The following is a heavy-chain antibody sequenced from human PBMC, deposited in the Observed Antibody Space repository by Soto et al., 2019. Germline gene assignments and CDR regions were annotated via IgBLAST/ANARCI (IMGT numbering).Heavy chain of an antibody. D-gene: IGHD4-17*01. V-gene: IGHV4-59*07. CDR1: GGSISSYY. J-gene: IGHJ4*02. CDR2: IYYSGST. CDR3: ARVYYGDYNPYYFDY. Sequence: PSDTLSLTCTVSGGSISSYYWSWIRQPPGKGLEWIGYIYYSGSTNYNPSLKSRVTISVDTSKNQFSLKLSSVTAADTAVYYCARVYYGDYNPYYFDYWGQGTLVTVS.